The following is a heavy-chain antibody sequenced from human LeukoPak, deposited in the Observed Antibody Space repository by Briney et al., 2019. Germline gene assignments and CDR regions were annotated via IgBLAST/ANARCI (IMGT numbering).Heavy chain of an antibody. J-gene: IGHJ4*02. D-gene: IGHD6-13*01. V-gene: IGHV2-5*02. CDR2: IYWDDDK. CDR3: AHRPTCGTSSWSSPLFDY. CDR1: GCSLSTSRVG. Sequence: SGPTRVKPTQTLTLTCTFSGCSLSTSRVGVGWIRQPPGKALEWLALIYWDDDKFYSPSLKSRLTVTKDTSKNQVVLTMTNMDPVDTATYYCAHRPTCGTSSWSSPLFDYWGPGTLVTVSS.